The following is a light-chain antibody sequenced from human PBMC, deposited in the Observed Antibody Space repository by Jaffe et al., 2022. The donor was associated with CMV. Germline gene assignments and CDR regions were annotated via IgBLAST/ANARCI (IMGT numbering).Light chain of an antibody. CDR1: ALPKQY. CDR2: KDS. Sequence: SSELTQPPSVSVSPGQTARITCSGDALPKQYAYWYQQRPGQAPVVVIYKDSERPSGIPQRFSGSSSGTTVTLTITGVQAEDEADYYCQSSDSSLTYVVFGGGTKLTVL. CDR3: QSSDSSLTYVV. J-gene: IGLJ2*01. V-gene: IGLV3-25*03.